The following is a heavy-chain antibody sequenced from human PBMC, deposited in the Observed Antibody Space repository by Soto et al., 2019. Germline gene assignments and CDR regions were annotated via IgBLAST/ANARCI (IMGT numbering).Heavy chain of an antibody. J-gene: IGHJ3*01. V-gene: IGHV1-18*01. CDR3: ARGGQYCSRTSCYVSPPHPFDF. CDR1: GYIFSSYG. D-gene: IGHD2-2*01. CDR2: ISAHNGQT. Sequence: ASVKVSCKASGYIFSSYGIGWVRQAPGQGLEWMAWISAHNGQTNYAHKFQDRVIMTTDTSTTTVYMELMSLRSDDTAVYYCARGGQYCSRTSCYVSPPHPFDFWG.